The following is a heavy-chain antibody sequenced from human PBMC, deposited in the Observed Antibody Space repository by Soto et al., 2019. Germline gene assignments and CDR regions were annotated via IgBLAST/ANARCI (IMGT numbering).Heavy chain of an antibody. CDR2: IFPRDFDT. CDR3: ARGYNSGWSNHPYYIDF. D-gene: IGHD6-19*01. Sequence: PGESLKISCQGSGYTFSSYWIAWVRQMPGKGLEWMGIIFPRDFDTRYSPSFQGHVTISVDKSINTAYLQWSSLRASDTAMYYCARGYNSGWSNHPYYIDFWGPRTLVTVSS. J-gene: IGHJ4*02. CDR1: GYTFSSYW. V-gene: IGHV5-51*01.